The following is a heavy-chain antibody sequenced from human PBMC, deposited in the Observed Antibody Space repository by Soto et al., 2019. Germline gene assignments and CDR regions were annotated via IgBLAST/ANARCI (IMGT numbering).Heavy chain of an antibody. CDR3: ARDQKAYYHYHGMDR. J-gene: IGHJ6*01. V-gene: IGHV1-18*01. CDR1: GYTFTSYG. CDR2: ISAYNGNT. Sequence: QVQLVQSGAEVKKPGASVKVSCKASGYTFTSYGISWVRQAPGQGLEWMGWISAYNGNTNYAQKLQGRVTMTTDTSTSTAYMEVRGLKSDGKAVYFWARDQKAYYHYHGMDRRGQGNTVTVSS.